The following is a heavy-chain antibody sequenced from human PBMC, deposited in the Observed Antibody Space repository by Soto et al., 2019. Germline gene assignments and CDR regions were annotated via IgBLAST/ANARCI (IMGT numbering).Heavy chain of an antibody. CDR2: ISGSGGST. Sequence: EVQLLESGGGLVQPGGSLRLSCAASGFTFSSYAMSWVRQAPGKGLDWVSAISGSGGSTYYTDSVKGRFTISRDNSKNTLYLQMNSLRAEDTAVYYCAKVRQWLDLNWFDPWGQGTLVTVSS. CDR3: AKVRQWLDLNWFDP. V-gene: IGHV3-23*01. D-gene: IGHD6-19*01. J-gene: IGHJ5*02. CDR1: GFTFSSYA.